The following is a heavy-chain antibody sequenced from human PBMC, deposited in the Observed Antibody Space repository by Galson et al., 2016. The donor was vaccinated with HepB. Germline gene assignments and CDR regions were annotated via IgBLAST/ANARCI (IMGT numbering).Heavy chain of an antibody. Sequence: SVKVSCKASGFTFTTFAIHWVRQAPGQRLEWMGWIHGGNGNTKYSEKLQDRVAISRDTYTNTAYMELSSLQTKDTAVYYCARDRNEEAGSGWYPWLNWFDTWGQGTLVTVSS. D-gene: IGHD6-19*01. J-gene: IGHJ5*02. CDR1: GFTFTTFA. CDR3: ARDRNEEAGSGWYPWLNWFDT. CDR2: IHGGNGNT. V-gene: IGHV1-3*01.